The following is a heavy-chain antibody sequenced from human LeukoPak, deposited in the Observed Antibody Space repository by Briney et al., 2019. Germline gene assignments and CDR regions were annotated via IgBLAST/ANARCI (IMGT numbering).Heavy chain of an antibody. Sequence: ASVKVSCXASGYTFTGYYTHWVRQAPGQGLEWMGWINPNSGGTNYAQKFQGRVTMTRDTSISTAYMELSRPRSDDTAVYYCARGDFYNSLDSWGQGTLVTVSS. CDR2: INPNSGGT. D-gene: IGHD5-24*01. J-gene: IGHJ4*02. V-gene: IGHV1-2*02. CDR3: ARGDFYNSLDS. CDR1: GYTFTGYY.